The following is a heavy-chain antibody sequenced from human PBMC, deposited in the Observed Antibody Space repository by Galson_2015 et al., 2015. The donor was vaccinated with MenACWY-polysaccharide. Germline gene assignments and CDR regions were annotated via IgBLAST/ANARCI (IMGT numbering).Heavy chain of an antibody. V-gene: IGHV3-23*01. D-gene: IGHD1-26*01. CDR1: GFNFSIYV. J-gene: IGHJ4*02. CDR2: ISSGSDTA. CDR3: VKGGWADN. Sequence: SLRLSCAASGFNFSIYVMTWVRQAPGKGLGWVSAISSGSDTAYYTDSVKGRFTISRDNSKDTLHLQMDSLRAEDTAVYYCVKGGWADNWGQGTLVTVSS.